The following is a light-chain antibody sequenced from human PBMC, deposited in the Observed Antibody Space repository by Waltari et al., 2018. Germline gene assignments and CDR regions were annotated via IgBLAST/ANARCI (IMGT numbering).Light chain of an antibody. CDR1: QSVSSRN. Sequence: IVLTQSPGTLSLSPGERATLSCRASQSVSSRNLAWYQQKPGQAPRLLIHDASSRATGIPDRFSGSGSGTDFTLTISRLEPEDSAVYYCQQYGRSWNTFGQGTKLEI. CDR3: QQYGRSWNT. J-gene: IGKJ2*01. CDR2: DAS. V-gene: IGKV3-20*01.